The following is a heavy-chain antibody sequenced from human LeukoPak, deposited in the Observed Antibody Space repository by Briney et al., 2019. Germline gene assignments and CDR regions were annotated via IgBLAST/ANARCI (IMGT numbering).Heavy chain of an antibody. Sequence: GGSLRLSCAASGFSFSSYAMSWVRQAPGKGREWVSSISGSGDNTYYAESVKGRFTISRDNSKNTLLLQMNSLRAEDTAVFYCAKRSGYTTGWFFDFWGQGTLVTVSS. D-gene: IGHD6-19*01. CDR3: AKRSGYTTGWFFDF. CDR2: ISGSGDNT. CDR1: GFSFSSYA. V-gene: IGHV3-23*01. J-gene: IGHJ4*02.